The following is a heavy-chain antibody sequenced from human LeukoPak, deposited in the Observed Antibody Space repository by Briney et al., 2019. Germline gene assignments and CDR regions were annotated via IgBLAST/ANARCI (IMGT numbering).Heavy chain of an antibody. CDR3: ARGGIYRYGSSDY. CDR1: GYSFTNYW. Sequence: HGESLKISCKGSGYSFTNYWIGWVRQMPGKGLEWMGIIHPGDSGTRYSPSFQGQVTMSVDESITTAYLQWSSLRASDSAIYYCARGGIYRYGSSDYWGQGTLVTVSS. J-gene: IGHJ4*02. V-gene: IGHV5-51*01. CDR2: IHPGDSGT. D-gene: IGHD5-18*01.